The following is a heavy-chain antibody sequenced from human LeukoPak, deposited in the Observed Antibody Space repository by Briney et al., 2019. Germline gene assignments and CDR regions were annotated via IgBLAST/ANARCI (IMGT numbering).Heavy chain of an antibody. Sequence: GSLRLSCAASGFTFSSYEMNWVRQPPGKGLEWIGSIYYSGSTYYNPSLKSRVTISVDTSKNQFSLKLSSVTAADTAVYYRARESVATIYYFDYWGQGTLVTVSS. D-gene: IGHD5-12*01. V-gene: IGHV4-39*07. CDR2: IYYSGST. J-gene: IGHJ4*02. CDR1: GFTFSSYE. CDR3: ARESVATIYYFDY.